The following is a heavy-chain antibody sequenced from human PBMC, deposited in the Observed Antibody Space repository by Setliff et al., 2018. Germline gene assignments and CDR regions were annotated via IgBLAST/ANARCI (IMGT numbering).Heavy chain of an antibody. V-gene: IGHV3-7*04. J-gene: IGHJ4*01. CDR3: ARGGYSYGY. CDR2: IKQDGSET. CDR1: GFTFSTFW. D-gene: IGHD5-18*01. Sequence: PGGSLRLSCAASGFTFSTFWMGWVRQAPGKGLEWVANIKQDGSETYYVDSVKGRFTISRDNPNNSLYLQMNNLRAEDTAVYYCARGGYSYGYWGHGTLVTVSS.